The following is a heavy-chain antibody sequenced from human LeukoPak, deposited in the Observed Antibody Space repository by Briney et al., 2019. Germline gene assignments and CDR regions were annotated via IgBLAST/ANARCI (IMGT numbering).Heavy chain of an antibody. CDR2: IYYRGST. V-gene: IGHV4-59*01. CDR3: ASRNGYY. CDR1: GGSFWGYY. Sequence: SETLSLTCAVYGGSFWGYYCSWIRQPPGKGLEWIGDIYYRGSTNYNPSLKSRVTISVDTSKSQFSLKLSSVTAADTAVYYCASRNGYYWGQGTLVTVSS. J-gene: IGHJ4*02.